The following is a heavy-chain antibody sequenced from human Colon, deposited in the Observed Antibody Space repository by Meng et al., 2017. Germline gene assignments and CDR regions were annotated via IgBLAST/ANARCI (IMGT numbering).Heavy chain of an antibody. CDR1: GHTFSRSG. V-gene: IGHV1-18*01. CDR3: ARGEWFGEFDY. J-gene: IGHJ4*02. CDR2: ISAYNGNT. Sequence: ASVKVFCKASGHTFSRSGVNWVRQAPGQGLEWMGWISAYNGNTKYAQTLQGRVTLTIDASTSTAYMDLRSLISDDTAVYYCARGEWFGEFDYWGQGTLVTVSS. D-gene: IGHD3-10*01.